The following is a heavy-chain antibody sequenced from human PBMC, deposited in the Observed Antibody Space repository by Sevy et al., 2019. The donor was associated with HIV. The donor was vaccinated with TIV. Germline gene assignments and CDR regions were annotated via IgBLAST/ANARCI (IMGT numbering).Heavy chain of an antibody. CDR3: ARLRDDSSGFHLDD. D-gene: IGHD3-22*01. Sequence: GGSLRLSCAASGFTFSRYWMTWVRQAPGKGLEWVANIKQAGSEKSSVDSVKGRFTISRDNAKNSLYLQMNSLRAEDTAVYYCARLRDDSSGFHLDDWGQGTLVTVSS. V-gene: IGHV3-7*03. CDR2: IKQAGSEK. J-gene: IGHJ4*02. CDR1: GFTFSRYW.